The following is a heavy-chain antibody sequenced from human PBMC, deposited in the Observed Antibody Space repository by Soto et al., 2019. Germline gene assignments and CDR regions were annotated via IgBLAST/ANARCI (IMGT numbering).Heavy chain of an antibody. CDR1: GFPFSSYW. V-gene: IGHV3-7*01. J-gene: IGHJ5*02. Sequence: EVHLVDSGGGLVQPGGSLRLSCVASGFPFSSYWMSWVRQAPGKGLEWVANIKEDGRDKYYVDSVKGRFTISRDNAKNSLYLQMNRLRVEETAVYYCVGVSLTGSWGQGTLVAVSS. CDR2: IKEDGRDK. CDR3: VGVSLTGS. D-gene: IGHD3-9*01.